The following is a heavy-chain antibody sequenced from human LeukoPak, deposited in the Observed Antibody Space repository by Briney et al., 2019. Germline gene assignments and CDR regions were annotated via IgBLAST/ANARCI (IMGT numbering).Heavy chain of an antibody. CDR1: GYGFSDVY. CDR2: INPHSGAT. J-gene: IGHJ5*02. V-gene: IGHV1-2*02. D-gene: IGHD4-11*01. Sequence: GASVKVSCKASGYGFSDVYFNWVRQAPGQGLEWMGWINPHSGATNYAQRFQGRFSMDASFDTAYMELSRLTSDDTAVYYCATSSTVTHTRDPWGQGTLVTVSS. CDR3: ATSSTVTHTRDP.